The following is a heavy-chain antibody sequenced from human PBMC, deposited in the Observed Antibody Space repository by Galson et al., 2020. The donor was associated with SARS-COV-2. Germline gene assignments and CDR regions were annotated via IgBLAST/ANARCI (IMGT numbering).Heavy chain of an antibody. CDR3: ARGLGPGDY. V-gene: IGHV3-48*01. D-gene: IGHD3-16*01. J-gene: IGHJ4*02. CDR2: IKSSSSTI. CDR1: GFSFSDYS. Sequence: GGSLRLSCAASGFSFSDYSMNWVRQAPGKGLEWVSYIKSSSSTIYYADSVKGRFTISRDNAKNSLYLQMNSLRAENTAVYYCARGLGPGDYWGQGTLVTVSA.